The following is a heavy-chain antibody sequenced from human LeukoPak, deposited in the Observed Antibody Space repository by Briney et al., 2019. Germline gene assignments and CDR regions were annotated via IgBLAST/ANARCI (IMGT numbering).Heavy chain of an antibody. CDR1: GFTFSSYE. V-gene: IGHV3-48*03. J-gene: IGHJ4*02. D-gene: IGHD2-2*01. Sequence: PGGSLRLSCAASGFTFSSYEMNWVRQAPGKGLEWVSYISSSGSTIYYADSVKGRFTISRDNAKNSLYLQMNSLRAEDMALYYCAKDSTKLCSSTSCSYFDYWGQGTLVTVSS. CDR3: AKDSTKLCSSTSCSYFDY. CDR2: ISSSGSTI.